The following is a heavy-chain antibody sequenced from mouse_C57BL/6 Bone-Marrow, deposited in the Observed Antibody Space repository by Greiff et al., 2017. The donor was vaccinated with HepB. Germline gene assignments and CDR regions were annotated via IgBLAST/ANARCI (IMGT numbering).Heavy chain of an antibody. J-gene: IGHJ3*01. CDR3: ARSTYYSNPFPR. D-gene: IGHD2-5*01. CDR1: GNTFPSYW. Sequence: QVQLQQPGAELLKPGAPVKFSCKAPGNTFPSYWMHGVRQRPGQGLEWIGMIHPNSGSTNYNEKFKSKATLTVDKSSSTAYMQLSSLTSEDSAVYYCARSTYYSNPFPRWGEGALAAISA. CDR2: IHPNSGST. V-gene: IGHV1-64*01.